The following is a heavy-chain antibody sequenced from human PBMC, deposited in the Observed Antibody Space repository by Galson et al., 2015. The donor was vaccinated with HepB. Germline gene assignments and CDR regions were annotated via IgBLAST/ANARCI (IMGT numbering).Heavy chain of an antibody. CDR3: ARDAFEMEDAFDI. CDR2: ISDRGSDI. CDR1: GFTFSSYS. J-gene: IGHJ3*02. V-gene: IGHV3-21*01. Sequence: SLRLSCAASGFTFSSYSMNWVRQAPGQGLEWVSSISDRGSDIYYADSVNGRFTVSRDNAKKSLYLQMRSLRGEDTALYYCARDAFEMEDAFDIWCLGTMVTVSS. D-gene: IGHD5-24*01.